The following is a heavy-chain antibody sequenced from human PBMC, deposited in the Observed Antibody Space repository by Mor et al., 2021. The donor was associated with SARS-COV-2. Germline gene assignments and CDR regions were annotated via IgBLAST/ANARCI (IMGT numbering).Heavy chain of an antibody. CDR3: AREQWLDYYYYGMDV. J-gene: IGHJ6*02. D-gene: IGHD6-19*01. CDR2: IYYSGST. V-gene: IGHV4-39*07. Sequence: GSIYYSGSTYYNPSLKSRVTISVDTSKNQFSLKLSSVTAADTAVYYCAREQWLDYYYYGMDVWGQGTTVTV.